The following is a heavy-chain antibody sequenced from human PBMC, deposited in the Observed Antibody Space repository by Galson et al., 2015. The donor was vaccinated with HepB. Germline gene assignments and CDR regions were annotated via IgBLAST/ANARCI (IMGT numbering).Heavy chain of an antibody. J-gene: IGHJ2*01. V-gene: IGHV4-34*01. D-gene: IGHD3-22*01. CDR2: INHSGTT. CDR1: VGSFSGHF. CDR3: ARTSPDDTSGNYQLWYFDL. Sequence: ETLSLTCAVYVGSFSGHFWSWIRQFPGKGLEWIGEINHSGTTNYNPSLKSRVTISVDTSKNQFSLSLTSVTAADTAVYYCARTSPDDTSGNYQLWYFDLWGRGTPVTVSS.